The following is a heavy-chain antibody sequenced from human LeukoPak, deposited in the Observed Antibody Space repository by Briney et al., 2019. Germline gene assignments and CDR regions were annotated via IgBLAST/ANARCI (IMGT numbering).Heavy chain of an antibody. CDR1: GFTFSSYT. D-gene: IGHD3-10*01. V-gene: IGHV3-21*01. CDR3: ARVVVSSGSLDY. CDR2: ISSSSGYI. J-gene: IGHJ4*02. Sequence: GGSLRLSCAASGFTFSSYTMNWVRQAPGKGLEWVSSISSSSGYIYYAESVKGQFTISRDNARNSLYLQMNSLRAEDTAVYYCARVVVSSGSLDYWGQGTLVTVTS.